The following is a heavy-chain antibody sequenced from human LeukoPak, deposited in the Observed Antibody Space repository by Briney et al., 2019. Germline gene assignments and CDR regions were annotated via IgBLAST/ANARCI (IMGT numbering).Heavy chain of an antibody. CDR2: IYYSGST. D-gene: IGHD3-22*01. Sequence: SETLSLTCTVSGGSIGISTYYWAWIRQPPGKGLEWIGSIYYSGSTYYSPSLKSRVTISVDRSKNQFSLKLSSVTAADTAVYYCASSYVIGQGFDYWGQGTLVTVSS. CDR1: GGSIGISTYY. J-gene: IGHJ4*02. CDR3: ASSYVIGQGFDY. V-gene: IGHV4-39*07.